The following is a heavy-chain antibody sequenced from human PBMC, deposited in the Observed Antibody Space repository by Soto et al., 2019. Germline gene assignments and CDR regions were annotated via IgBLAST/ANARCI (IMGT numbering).Heavy chain of an antibody. Sequence: ASVKVSCKASGYTFTSYDINWVRQATGQGLEWMGWMNPNSGNTGYAQKFQGRVTMTRNTSISTAYMELSSLRSEDTAVYYCARGIYYGASLDPWGQGTLVTVSS. D-gene: IGHD3-10*01. CDR2: MNPNSGNT. V-gene: IGHV1-8*01. J-gene: IGHJ5*02. CDR3: ARGIYYGASLDP. CDR1: GYTFTSYD.